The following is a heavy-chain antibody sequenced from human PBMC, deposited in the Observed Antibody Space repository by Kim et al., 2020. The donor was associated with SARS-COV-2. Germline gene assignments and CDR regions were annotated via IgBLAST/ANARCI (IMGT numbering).Heavy chain of an antibody. CDR2: IIPILGIA. Sequence: SVKVSCKASGGTFSSYAISWVRQAPGQGLEWMGRIIPILGIANYAQKFQGRVTITADKSTSTAYMELSSLRSEDTAVYYCARESRIAAHPDYWGQGTLVTVSS. D-gene: IGHD6-6*01. J-gene: IGHJ4*02. CDR1: GGTFSSYA. CDR3: ARESRIAAHPDY. V-gene: IGHV1-69*04.